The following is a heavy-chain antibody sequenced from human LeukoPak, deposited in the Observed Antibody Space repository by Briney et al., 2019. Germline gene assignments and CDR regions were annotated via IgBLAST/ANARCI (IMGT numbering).Heavy chain of an antibody. D-gene: IGHD3-22*01. CDR1: GGSISSYY. J-gene: IGHJ4*02. CDR3: ARHDYYDSSGSSRGFDY. Sequence: KPSETLSLTCTVSGGSISSYYWSWIRQPPGKGLERIGYIYYSGSTNYNPSLKSRVTISVDTSKNQFSLKLSSVTAADTAVYYCARHDYYDSSGSSRGFDYWGQGTLVTVSS. CDR2: IYYSGST. V-gene: IGHV4-59*08.